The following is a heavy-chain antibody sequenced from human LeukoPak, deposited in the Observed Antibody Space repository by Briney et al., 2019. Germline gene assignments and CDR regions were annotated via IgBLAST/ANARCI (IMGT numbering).Heavy chain of an antibody. CDR2: IYTSGST. V-gene: IGHV4-4*07. J-gene: IGHJ6*03. Sequence: SETLSLTCTVSGGSISSYYWSWIRQPAGKGLEWIGRIYTSGSTNYNPSLKSRVTMSVDTSKNQFSLKLSSVTAADTAVYYCARDGWSGSRYYYYYMDVWGQGTTVTVSS. D-gene: IGHD2-15*01. CDR1: GGSISSYY. CDR3: ARDGWSGSRYYYYYMDV.